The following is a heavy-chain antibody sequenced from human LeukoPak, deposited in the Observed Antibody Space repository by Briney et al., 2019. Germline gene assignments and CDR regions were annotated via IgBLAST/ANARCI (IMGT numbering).Heavy chain of an antibody. CDR1: GFSVSNNY. V-gene: IGHV3-53*01. Sequence: PGGSLRLSCAASGFSVSNNYMNWVRQASGKGLEWVSVMHSDGRTFYADSVKGRFTISRDKSKNMFYLQMDSLRAEDTAVYYCARWYSSGWYSDYWGQGTLVTVSS. CDR3: ARWYSSGWYSDY. J-gene: IGHJ4*02. D-gene: IGHD6-19*01. CDR2: MHSDGRT.